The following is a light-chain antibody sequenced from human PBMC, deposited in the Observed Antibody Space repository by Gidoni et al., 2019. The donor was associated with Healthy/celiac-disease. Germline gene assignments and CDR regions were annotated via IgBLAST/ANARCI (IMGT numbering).Light chain of an antibody. Sequence: EIVLTQSPGTLSLSPGERATLSCRASQSVSSSYLAWYQQKPGQAPRLLIYGASSRATGIPDRFSGSGPGTDFTLTFSRLEPEDFAVYYCQQYGSSPWTFGQGTKVEIK. CDR3: QQYGSSPWT. CDR2: GAS. V-gene: IGKV3-20*01. CDR1: QSVSSSY. J-gene: IGKJ1*01.